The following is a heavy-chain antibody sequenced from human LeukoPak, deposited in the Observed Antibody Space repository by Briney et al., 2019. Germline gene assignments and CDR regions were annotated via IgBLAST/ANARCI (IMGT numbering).Heavy chain of an antibody. Sequence: KSSETLSLTCTVSGGSISSYYWSWIRQPPGKGLEWIGYIYYSGSTNYNPSLKSRVTISVDRSKNQFSLKLSSVTAADTAVYYCARDNTLLFYSSSSYNWFDPWGQGTLVTVSS. D-gene: IGHD6-6*01. V-gene: IGHV4-59*12. J-gene: IGHJ5*02. CDR3: ARDNTLLFYSSSSYNWFDP. CDR1: GGSISSYY. CDR2: IYYSGST.